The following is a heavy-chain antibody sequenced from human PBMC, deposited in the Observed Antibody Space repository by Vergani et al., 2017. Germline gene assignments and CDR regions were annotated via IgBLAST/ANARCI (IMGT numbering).Heavy chain of an antibody. J-gene: IGHJ6*02. CDR2: INPSGGST. CDR3: AMSIAVAVSGIDV. V-gene: IGHV1-46*03. CDR1: GYTFTSYY. Sequence: QVQLVQSGAEVKKPGASVKVSCTASGYTFTSYYMHCVRQAPGQGLEWMGIINPSGGSTSYAQKFQGRVTMNRDTSTSTVYMELSSLRSEDTAVYYCAMSIAVAVSGIDVWSQGTTVTVSS. D-gene: IGHD6-19*01.